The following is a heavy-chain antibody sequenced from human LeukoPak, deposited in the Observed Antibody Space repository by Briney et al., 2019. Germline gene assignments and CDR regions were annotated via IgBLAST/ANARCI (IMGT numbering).Heavy chain of an antibody. V-gene: IGHV3-11*05. D-gene: IGHD3-10*01. J-gene: IGHJ4*02. CDR1: GFTFSDYY. CDR2: ISSTSTHT. CDR3: AKDMWRFGELDYDY. Sequence: GGSLSLSCAASGFTFSDYYMTWIRQAPGKGLEWLSYISSTSTHTNYGDSVKGRFTISRDNSKNSLYLQMNSLRTEDTALYYCAKDMWRFGELDYDYWGQGTLVTVSS.